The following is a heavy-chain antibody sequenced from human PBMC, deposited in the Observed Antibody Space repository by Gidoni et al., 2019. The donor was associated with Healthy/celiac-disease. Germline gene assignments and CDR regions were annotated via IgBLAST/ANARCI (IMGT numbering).Heavy chain of an antibody. D-gene: IGHD6-19*01. CDR1: GGTFSSYA. V-gene: IGHV1-69*06. J-gene: IGHJ4*02. CDR2: IFPIFGTA. CDR3: ARVGSYSSGWYSNY. Sequence: QVQLVQSGAEVKKPGSSVKVSCKASGGTFSSYAISWVRQAPGQGLEWMGGIFPIFGTANYEQKFQGRVTITADKSTSTAYMELSSLRSEDTAVYYCARVGSYSSGWYSNYWGQGTLVTVSS.